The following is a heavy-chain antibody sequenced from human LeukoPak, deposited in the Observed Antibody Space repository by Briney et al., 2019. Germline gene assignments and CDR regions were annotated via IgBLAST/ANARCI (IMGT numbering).Heavy chain of an antibody. CDR3: TRLYFEWVDENGDY. D-gene: IGHD3-9*01. V-gene: IGHV3-21*03. J-gene: IGHJ4*02. CDR1: GFTLSGYT. Sequence: RPGGSLRLSCTASGFTLSGYTMIWVRQAPGKALEWVSSISSSSTHIYYADSVKGRFTISRDNAKNLLSLQMNSLKTEDTAVYYCTRLYFEWVDENGDYWGQGILVTVSS. CDR2: ISSSSTHI.